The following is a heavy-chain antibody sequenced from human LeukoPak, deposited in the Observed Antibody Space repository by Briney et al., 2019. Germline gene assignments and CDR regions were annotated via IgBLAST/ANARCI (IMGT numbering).Heavy chain of an antibody. Sequence: PGGPLRLSCTASGLTFGDYAMSWVRQAPGKGLEWVGFIRVRAFGATTGYAASVKGRFTISRDDSKNIAYLQMNSLKSEDTAVYYCTRDHYSSLDYWGQGTLVTVSS. J-gene: IGHJ4*02. CDR2: IRVRAFGATT. V-gene: IGHV3-49*04. CDR3: TRDHYSSLDY. D-gene: IGHD4-11*01. CDR1: GLTFGDYA.